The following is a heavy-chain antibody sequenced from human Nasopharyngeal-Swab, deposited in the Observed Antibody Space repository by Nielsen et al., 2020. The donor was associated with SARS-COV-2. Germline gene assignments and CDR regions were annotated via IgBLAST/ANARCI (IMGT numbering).Heavy chain of an antibody. J-gene: IGHJ4*02. Sequence: SETLSLTCTVSGGSISSGSYYWSWIRQPPGKGLEWIGYIYHSGSTYYNPSLKSRVTISVDRSKNQFSLKLSSVTAADTAVYYCARALGYDSSVVDYWGQGTLVTVSS. CDR2: IYHSGST. CDR1: GGSISSGSYY. CDR3: ARALGYDSSVVDY. V-gene: IGHV4-30-2*01. D-gene: IGHD3-22*01.